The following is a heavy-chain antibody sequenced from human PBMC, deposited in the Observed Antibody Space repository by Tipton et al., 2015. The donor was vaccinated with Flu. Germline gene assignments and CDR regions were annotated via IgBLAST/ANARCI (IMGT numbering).Heavy chain of an antibody. CDR3: ARYHCPNGVCDSFDY. CDR1: SGSISRASYK. J-gene: IGHJ4*02. V-gene: IGHV4-61*10. D-gene: IGHD2-8*01. Sequence: TLSLTCTVSSGSISRASYKWSWIRQPAGKGLEWIGYIYYTGGTNQNPSLESRVTLSVDTSKNQFSLKLNSVTTADTAVYYCARYHCPNGVCDSFDYWGQGTLVTVSS. CDR2: IYYTGGT.